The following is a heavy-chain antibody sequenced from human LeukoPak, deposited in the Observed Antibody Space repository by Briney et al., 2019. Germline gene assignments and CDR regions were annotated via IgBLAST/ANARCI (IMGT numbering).Heavy chain of an antibody. CDR1: GFTFSSYA. V-gene: IGHV3-30-3*02. Sequence: WGALRLSCAASGFTFSSYAMHWVRQAPGKGLEWVAVISYDGSNKYYADSVKGRFTISRDNSKNTLYLQMNSLRAEDTAVYYCAKNSEWMVRGGVLGYGGQGPLLTVSS. D-gene: IGHD3-10*01. J-gene: IGHJ4*02. CDR2: ISYDGSNK. CDR3: AKNSEWMVRGGVLGY.